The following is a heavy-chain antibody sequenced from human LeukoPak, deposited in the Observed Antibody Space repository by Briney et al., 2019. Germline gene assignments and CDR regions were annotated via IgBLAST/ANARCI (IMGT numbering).Heavy chain of an antibody. CDR3: ARHHEYIWGSSVDYYAMDV. Sequence: PSETLSPTCTVSGGSIDSYYWSWIRQPPGKRLEWIGYLYYTGSTNYNPSLKSRVTISFDTSKNLFSLNLSSVTAADTAVYYCARHHEYIWGSSVDYYAMDVWGQGTTVTVSS. J-gene: IGHJ6*02. D-gene: IGHD3-16*01. CDR1: GGSIDSYY. CDR2: LYYTGST. V-gene: IGHV4-59*08.